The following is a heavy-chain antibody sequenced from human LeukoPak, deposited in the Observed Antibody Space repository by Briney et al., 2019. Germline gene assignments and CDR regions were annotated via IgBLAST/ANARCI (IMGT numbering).Heavy chain of an antibody. CDR2: INAGNGNT. D-gene: IGHD2-8*02. CDR3: ARDLLVVYYYYGMDV. V-gene: IGHV1-3*01. Sequence: ASVKVSCKASGYTFTSYAMHWVRQAPGQRLEWMGWINAGNGNTKYSQKFQGRVAITRDTSASTAYMELSSLRSEDTAVYYCARDLLVVYYYYGMDVWGQGTTVTVSS. J-gene: IGHJ6*02. CDR1: GYTFTSYA.